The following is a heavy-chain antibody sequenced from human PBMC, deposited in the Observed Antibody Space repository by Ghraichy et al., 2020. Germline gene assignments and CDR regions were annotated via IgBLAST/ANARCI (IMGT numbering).Heavy chain of an antibody. D-gene: IGHD3-10*01. V-gene: IGHV3-23*01. Sequence: GGSLRLSCAASGFTFSGYTMNWVRQAPGKGLEWVAAIRESGDRSYYADSAKGRFTISRDNCKNTLYLQMNSLRAEDTAVYYCARDAGTGGDDYWGQGTLVTISA. CDR3: ARDAGTGGDDY. CDR1: GFTFSGYT. J-gene: IGHJ4*02. CDR2: IRESGDRS.